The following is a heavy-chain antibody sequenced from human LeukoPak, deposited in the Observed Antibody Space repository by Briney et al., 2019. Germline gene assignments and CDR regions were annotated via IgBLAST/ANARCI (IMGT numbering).Heavy chain of an antibody. J-gene: IGHJ4*02. Sequence: KSRTDGGTTDYAAPVKGRFTISRDDSKNTLYLQMNSLKTEDTAVYYCTTDSSGRDYWGQGTLVTVSS. D-gene: IGHD3-22*01. CDR2: KSRTDGGTT. V-gene: IGHV3-15*01. CDR3: TTDSSGRDY.